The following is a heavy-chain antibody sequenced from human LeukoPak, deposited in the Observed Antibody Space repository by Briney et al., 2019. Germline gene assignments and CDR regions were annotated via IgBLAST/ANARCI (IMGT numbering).Heavy chain of an antibody. CDR3: AREGRDGYNFLDC. CDR1: GFTFSSYW. V-gene: IGHV3-74*01. D-gene: IGHD5-24*01. J-gene: IGHJ4*02. Sequence: GGSLRLSCAASGFTFSSYWMHWVRQAPGKGLVWVSRINSDGSSTSYADSVKGRFTISRDNAKNTLYLQMNSLRAEDTAVYYCAREGRDGYNFLDCWGQGTLVTVSS. CDR2: INSDGSST.